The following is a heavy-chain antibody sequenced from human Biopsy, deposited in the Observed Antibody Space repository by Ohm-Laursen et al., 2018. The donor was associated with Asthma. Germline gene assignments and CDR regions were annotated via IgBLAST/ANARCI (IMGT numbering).Heavy chain of an antibody. CDR2: ISYSGST. CDR3: ARVPTTLRYFDL. V-gene: IGHV4-61*01. J-gene: IGHJ2*01. Sequence: TLSLTCPVSGGSVSSGSYYWSWIRQPPGKGLAWVSYISYSGSTDYNPSLKSRLTMSMDTSKNQFSLKLSSVTAADTAVYYCARVPTTLRYFDLWGRGTLVTVSS. D-gene: IGHD2-15*01. CDR1: GGSVSSGSYY.